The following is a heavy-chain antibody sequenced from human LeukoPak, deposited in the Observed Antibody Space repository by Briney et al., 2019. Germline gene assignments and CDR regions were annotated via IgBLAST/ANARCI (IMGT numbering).Heavy chain of an antibody. Sequence: PGGSLRLSCAASGFTFSSYSMNWVRQAPGKGLEWVSSISSSSSYIYYADSVKGRFTISRDNAKNSLYLQMNSLRAEDTAVYYCSMTAIAVARVRYDYWGQGTLVTVSS. V-gene: IGHV3-21*01. J-gene: IGHJ4*02. CDR3: SMTAIAVARVRYDY. CDR1: GFTFSSYS. CDR2: ISSSSSYI. D-gene: IGHD6-19*01.